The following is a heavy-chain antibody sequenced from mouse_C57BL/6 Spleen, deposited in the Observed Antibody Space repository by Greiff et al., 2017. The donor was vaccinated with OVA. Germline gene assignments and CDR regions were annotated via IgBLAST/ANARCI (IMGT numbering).Heavy chain of an antibody. J-gene: IGHJ3*01. D-gene: IGHD2-1*01. CDR2: IDPANGNT. Sequence: VHVKQSVAELVRPGASVKLSCTASGFNIKNTYMHWVKQRPEQGLEWIGRIDPANGNTKYAPKFQGKATITADTSSNTAYLQLSSLTSEDTAIYYCARSAYGNSPFAYWGQGTLVTVSA. CDR3: ARSAYGNSPFAY. CDR1: GFNIKNTY. V-gene: IGHV14-3*01.